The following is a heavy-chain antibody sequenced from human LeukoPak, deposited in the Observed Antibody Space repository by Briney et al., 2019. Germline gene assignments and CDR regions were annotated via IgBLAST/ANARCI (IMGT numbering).Heavy chain of an antibody. V-gene: IGHV3-74*01. J-gene: IGHJ6*02. CDR1: GFTLSGLW. CDR3: AKDSYGMDV. CDR2: MNSGGSTT. Sequence: GGSLRLSCVASGFTLSGLWMHWVRQAPGKGLEWVSRMNSGGSTTTYADSVKGRFTISRDNAKNTLFLQMNSLRAEDTAVYYCAKDSYGMDVWGQGTTVTVSS.